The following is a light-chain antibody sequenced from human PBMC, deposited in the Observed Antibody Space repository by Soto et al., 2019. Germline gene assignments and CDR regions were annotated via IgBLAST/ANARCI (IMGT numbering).Light chain of an antibody. CDR2: DAS. CDR1: QSVSSY. CDR3: QQRSNWRGT. Sequence: EIVLTQSPATLSLSPGERATLSCRASQSVSSYLAWYQQKPGQAPRLLIYDASNRATGIPARFSGSGSGTDFTLTISSLEPEDFAVYHCQQRSNWRGTFGPGTKVDIK. J-gene: IGKJ3*01. V-gene: IGKV3-11*01.